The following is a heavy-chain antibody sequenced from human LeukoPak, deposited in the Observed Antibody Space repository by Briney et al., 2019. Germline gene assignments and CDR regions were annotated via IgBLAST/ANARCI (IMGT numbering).Heavy chain of an antibody. J-gene: IGHJ5*02. CDR1: GGSISSYY. CDR3: ARRLLLTDWFDP. V-gene: IGHV4-59*01. Sequence: SETLSLTCIVSGGSISSYYWSWIRQPPGKGLEWIGYISDSGSTNYNPSLKSRVTISVDTSKNQFSLKLSSVTAADTAVYYCARRLLLTDWFDPWGQGTLVTVSS. CDR2: ISDSGST. D-gene: IGHD3-10*01.